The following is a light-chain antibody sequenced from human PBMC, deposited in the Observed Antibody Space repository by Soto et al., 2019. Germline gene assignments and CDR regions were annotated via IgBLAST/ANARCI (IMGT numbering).Light chain of an antibody. V-gene: IGLV2-14*03. J-gene: IGLJ1*01. CDR2: DVS. CDR3: NSYTTSNTRQIV. Sequence: SALTQPASQSRSPAQSINISCTGTSSDVGGYNYVSCYHHHPCNALKFMFSDVSHRPSGVSTRFSGSKSGNTASLTISGLQXEDEADYYCNSYTTSNTRQIVFGTGTKV. CDR1: SSDVGGYNY.